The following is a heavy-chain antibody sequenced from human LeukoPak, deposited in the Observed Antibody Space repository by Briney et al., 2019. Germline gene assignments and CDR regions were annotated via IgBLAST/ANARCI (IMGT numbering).Heavy chain of an antibody. J-gene: IGHJ4*02. CDR2: IYYSGST. D-gene: IGHD6-13*01. V-gene: IGHV4-59*01. CDR1: GGSIRMYY. Sequence: SETLSLTCTVSGGSIRMYYWSWIRQPPGKGLEWMGYIYYSGSTNYNPSLKSRVTISVDTSKNQFSLKLSSVTAADTAVYYCARTIAAAGTEDYWGQGTQVTVSS. CDR3: ARTIAAAGTEDY.